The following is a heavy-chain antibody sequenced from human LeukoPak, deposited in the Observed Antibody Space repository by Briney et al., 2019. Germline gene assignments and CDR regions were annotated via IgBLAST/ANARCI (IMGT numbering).Heavy chain of an antibody. CDR2: MNPNSGNT. J-gene: IGHJ5*02. CDR1: GYTFTSYD. Sequence: GASVKVSCKASGYTFTSYDINWVRQATGQGLEWMGWMNPNSGNTGYAQKFQGRVTITADKSTSTAYMELSSLRSEDTAVYYCARENYYDSSGYAINWFDPWGQGTLVTVSS. D-gene: IGHD3-22*01. CDR3: ARENYYDSSGYAINWFDP. V-gene: IGHV1-8*01.